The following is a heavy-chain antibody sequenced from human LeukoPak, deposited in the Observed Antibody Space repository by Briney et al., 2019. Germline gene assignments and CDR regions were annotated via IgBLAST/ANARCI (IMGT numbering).Heavy chain of an antibody. CDR1: GGSFSGYY. CDR2: INHSGST. Sequence: SETLSLTCAVYGGSFSGYYWSWIRQPPGKGLEWIGEINHSGSTNYNPSLKSRVTISVDTSKNQFSLKLSSVTAADTAVYYCARPSSKSLRIAAAGTLSGFDPWGQGTLVTVPS. V-gene: IGHV4-34*01. J-gene: IGHJ5*02. CDR3: ARPSSKSLRIAAAGTLSGFDP. D-gene: IGHD6-13*01.